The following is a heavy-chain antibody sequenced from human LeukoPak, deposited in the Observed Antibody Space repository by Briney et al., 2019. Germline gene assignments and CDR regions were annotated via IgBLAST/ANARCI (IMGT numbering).Heavy chain of an antibody. CDR1: GFTFSNYA. Sequence: GGSLRLSCAAPGFTFSNYAMSWVRQAPGKGLEWVSIISGSGDSIYYADPVKGRFTISRDNLKNTLFLQMSGLRAEDTALYYCAKDQYYYGSGSPDYWGQGTLVTVSS. CDR3: AKDQYYYGSGSPDY. D-gene: IGHD3-10*01. CDR2: ISGSGDSI. V-gene: IGHV3-23*01. J-gene: IGHJ4*02.